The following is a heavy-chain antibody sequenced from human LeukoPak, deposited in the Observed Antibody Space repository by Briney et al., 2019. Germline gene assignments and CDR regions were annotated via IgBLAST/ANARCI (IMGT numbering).Heavy chain of an antibody. J-gene: IGHJ4*02. D-gene: IGHD3-3*01. CDR3: ARGVPYASWSGPHYSDY. Sequence: GGSLRLSCAASGFTFSTYWMSWVRQVPRKGLEWVANIKEDGSKKYYADSVTGRFTISRDNAKNSLYLQMNSLRAEDTAVYYCARGVPYASWSGPHYSDYWGQGTLVTVSS. CDR1: GFTFSTYW. V-gene: IGHV3-7*01. CDR2: IKEDGSKK.